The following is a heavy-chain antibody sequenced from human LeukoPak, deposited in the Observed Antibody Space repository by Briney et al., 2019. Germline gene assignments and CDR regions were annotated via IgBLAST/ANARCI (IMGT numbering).Heavy chain of an antibody. CDR1: GGSISSSSYY. CDR3: ARASWFGELLPDY. V-gene: IGHV4-61*05. J-gene: IGHJ4*02. Sequence: PSETLSLTCTVSGGSISSSSYYWGWIRQPPGKGLEWIGYIYYSGSTNYNPSLKSRVTISVDTSKNQFSLKLSSVTAADTAVYYCARASWFGELLPDYWGQGTLVTVSS. D-gene: IGHD3-10*01. CDR2: IYYSGST.